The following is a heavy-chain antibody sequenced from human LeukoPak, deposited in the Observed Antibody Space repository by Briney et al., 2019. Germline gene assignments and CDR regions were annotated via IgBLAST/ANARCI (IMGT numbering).Heavy chain of an antibody. CDR1: GYTFTSHG. CDR3: ARVTSPYYYYMDV. J-gene: IGHJ6*03. Sequence: SVKVSCKASGYTFTSHGISWVRQAPGQGLEWMGRIIPIFGTANYAQKFQGRVTITTDESTSTAYMELSSLRSEDTAVYYCARVTSPYYYYMDVWGKGTTVTVSS. CDR2: IIPIFGTA. V-gene: IGHV1-69*05.